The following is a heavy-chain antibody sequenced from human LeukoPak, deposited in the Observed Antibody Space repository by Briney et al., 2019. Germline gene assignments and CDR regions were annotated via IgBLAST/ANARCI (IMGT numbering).Heavy chain of an antibody. J-gene: IGHJ4*02. D-gene: IGHD5-18*01. Sequence: QPGGSLRLSCAASGFTFSSYAMSWVRQAPGKGLEWVPAISGSGGSTYYADSVKGRFTISRDNSKNTLYLQMNSLRAEDTAVYYCAKVDTAMGGYFDYWGQGTLVTVSS. CDR3: AKVDTAMGGYFDY. CDR2: ISGSGGST. CDR1: GFTFSSYA. V-gene: IGHV3-23*01.